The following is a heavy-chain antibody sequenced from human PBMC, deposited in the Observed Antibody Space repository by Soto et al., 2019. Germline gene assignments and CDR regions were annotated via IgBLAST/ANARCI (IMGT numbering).Heavy chain of an antibody. D-gene: IGHD3-10*01. CDR2: IIPLFGTA. Sequence: SVKVSCKAPGRTFSSYAISWVRQAPGQGLEWMGGIIPLFGTANYAQKFQGRVTITADESTSTDYMGLSGLRSEDPAVYYCARNYGSGSVPNYLTLNHNWFDPWGQGTLVTVSS. CDR1: GRTFSSYA. V-gene: IGHV1-69*13. J-gene: IGHJ5*02. CDR3: ARNYGSGSVPNYLTLNHNWFDP.